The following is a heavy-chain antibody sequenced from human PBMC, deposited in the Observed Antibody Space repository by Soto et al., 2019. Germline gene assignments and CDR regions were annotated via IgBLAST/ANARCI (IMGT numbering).Heavy chain of an antibody. CDR3: GRGGGGSYYFDY. Sequence: PSETLSLTCAVSGYSISSGYYWGWIRQPPGKGLEWIGSIYHSGSTYYNPSLKSRVTISVDTSKNQFSLKLSSVTAADTAVYYWGRGGGGSYYFDYWGQGTLVTVSS. CDR2: IYHSGST. V-gene: IGHV4-38-2*01. CDR1: GYSISSGYY. J-gene: IGHJ4*02. D-gene: IGHD1-26*01.